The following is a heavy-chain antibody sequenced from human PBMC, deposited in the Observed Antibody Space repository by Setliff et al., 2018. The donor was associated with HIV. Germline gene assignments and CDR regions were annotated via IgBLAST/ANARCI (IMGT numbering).Heavy chain of an antibody. J-gene: IGHJ5*02. D-gene: IGHD4-17*01. CDR1: GGSISSSNYY. CDR3: ARVGTTVTTRETYKWFDP. V-gene: IGHV4-31*03. CDR2: IFYSGNT. Sequence: SETLSLTCTVSGGSISSSNYYWSWIRQHPGKGLEWIGYIFYSGNTYCNPSLKSRVTISVDTSKNQFSLKLSSVTAADSAVYYCARVGTTVTTRETYKWFDPWGQGTLVTVSS.